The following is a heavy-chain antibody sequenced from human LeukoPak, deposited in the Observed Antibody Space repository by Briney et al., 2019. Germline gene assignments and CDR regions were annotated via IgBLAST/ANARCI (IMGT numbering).Heavy chain of an antibody. V-gene: IGHV1-69*01. Sequence: SVKVSCKASGGTFSSYAISWVRQAPGQGLEWMGGIIPIFGTANYAQKFQGRVTITADESTSTAYMELSSLRSEDTAVYYCARDSYYDILTGYYKWEGSLDYWGQGTLVTVSS. CDR1: GGTFSSYA. J-gene: IGHJ4*02. D-gene: IGHD3-9*01. CDR2: IIPIFGTA. CDR3: ARDSYYDILTGYYKWEGSLDY.